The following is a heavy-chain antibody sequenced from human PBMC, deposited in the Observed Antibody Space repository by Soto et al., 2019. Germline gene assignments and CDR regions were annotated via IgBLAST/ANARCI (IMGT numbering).Heavy chain of an antibody. CDR1: GGTFSSYA. Sequence: RASVKVSCKASGGTFSSYAISWVRQAPGQGLEWMGGIIPIFGTANYAQKFQGRVTITADESTSTAYMELSSLRSEDTAVYYCARDIVVVPPGYGMDVWGQGTTVTVSS. D-gene: IGHD2-2*01. J-gene: IGHJ6*02. CDR2: IIPIFGTA. CDR3: ARDIVVVPPGYGMDV. V-gene: IGHV1-69*13.